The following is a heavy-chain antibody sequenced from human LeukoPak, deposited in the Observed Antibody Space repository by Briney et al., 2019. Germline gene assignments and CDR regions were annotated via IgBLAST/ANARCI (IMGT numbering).Heavy chain of an antibody. V-gene: IGHV4-39*01. CDR1: GGSISSSDYY. D-gene: IGHD6-13*01. CDR2: SYYSWTS. CDR3: ARQEGSTWEYNWFDP. Sequence: NPSETLSLTCTVSGGSISSSDYYWGWLPQPPGQGRESFVPIDYSTNSYYSWTSYFIPSLKSQVTISVYPHMNPFSLKHSSVSSAGTARYYCARQEGSTWEYNWFDPWGQGSLVTDSS. J-gene: IGHJ5*02.